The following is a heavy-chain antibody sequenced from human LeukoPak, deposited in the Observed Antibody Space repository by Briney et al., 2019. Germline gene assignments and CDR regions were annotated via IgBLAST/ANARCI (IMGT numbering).Heavy chain of an antibody. V-gene: IGHV4-31*03. Sequence: SQTLSLICTVSGGSISSGGYYWSWLRQHPGKGLEWIGYIYYSGSTYYNPSLKSRVTISVDTSKNQFSLKLSSVTAADTAVYYCARGPPFLRTYYYDSSGYYYFDYWGQGTLVTVSS. CDR1: GGSISSGGYY. CDR2: IYYSGST. J-gene: IGHJ4*02. CDR3: ARGPPFLRTYYYDSSGYYYFDY. D-gene: IGHD3-22*01.